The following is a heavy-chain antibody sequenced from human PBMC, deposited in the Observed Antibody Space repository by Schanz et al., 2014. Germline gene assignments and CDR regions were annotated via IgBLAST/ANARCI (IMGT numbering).Heavy chain of an antibody. D-gene: IGHD5-12*01. Sequence: QVPLVQSGAEVKKLGASVKVSCKASGYTFTDYYMHWVRQAPGQGLEWMGRINPNSGGTNYAQKFQGRVTMTRDTSISTAYMEMSRLISDDTAVYYCAREMLDIVATMDDDAFDIWGQGTMVTVSS. V-gene: IGHV1-2*06. CDR1: GYTFTDYY. CDR3: AREMLDIVATMDDDAFDI. J-gene: IGHJ3*02. CDR2: INPNSGGT.